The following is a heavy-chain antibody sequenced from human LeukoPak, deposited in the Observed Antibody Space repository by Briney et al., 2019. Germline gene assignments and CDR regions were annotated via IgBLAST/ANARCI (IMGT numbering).Heavy chain of an antibody. Sequence: GRSLRLSCAASGFTFSSYAMHWVRQAPGKGLEWVAVISYDGSNKYYADSVKGRFTISRDNSKNTLYLQMNSLRAEDTAVYYCARQSFAPFQVGPETPIESWGQGTLVTVSS. V-gene: IGHV3-30-3*01. CDR3: ARQSFAPFQVGPETPIES. CDR2: ISYDGSNK. CDR1: GFTFSSYA. D-gene: IGHD1-26*01. J-gene: IGHJ4*02.